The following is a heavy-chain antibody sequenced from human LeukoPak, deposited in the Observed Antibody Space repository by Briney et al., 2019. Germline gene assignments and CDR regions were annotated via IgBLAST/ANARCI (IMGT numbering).Heavy chain of an antibody. CDR3: AKVSAAAGSGGPWSY. CDR2: IRSKAYGGTT. J-gene: IGHJ4*02. D-gene: IGHD6-13*01. Sequence: GGSLRLSCTASGFTFGDYAMSWFRQAPGKGLEWVGFIRSKAYGGTTEYAASVKGGFTISRDDSKSIAYLQMNSLRAEDTAVYYCAKVSAAAGSGGPWSYWGQGTLVTVSS. V-gene: IGHV3-49*03. CDR1: GFTFGDYA.